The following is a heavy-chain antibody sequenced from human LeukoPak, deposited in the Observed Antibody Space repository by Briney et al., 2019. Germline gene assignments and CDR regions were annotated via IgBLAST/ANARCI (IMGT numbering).Heavy chain of an antibody. D-gene: IGHD6-13*01. J-gene: IGHJ4*02. CDR3: ARRGLSYSSSWYYFDY. Sequence: SVKVSCKASGGTFSSYAISWVRQAPGQGLEWMGGIIPIFGTANYAQKFQGRVTITADESTSTAYMELSSLRSEDTAVYYCARRGLSYSSSWYYFDYSGQGTLVTVSS. CDR2: IIPIFGTA. V-gene: IGHV1-69*13. CDR1: GGTFSSYA.